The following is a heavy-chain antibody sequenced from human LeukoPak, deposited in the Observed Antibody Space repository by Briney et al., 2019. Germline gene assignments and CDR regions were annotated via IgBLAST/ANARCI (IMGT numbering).Heavy chain of an antibody. CDR2: VNSYNGDT. Sequence: GVSVKVSCKASGYTFTSYGVSWVRQAPGQGLEWMGWVNSYNGDTNYAQKLRGRVTMTTDTSTSTAYMELRSLRSDDTAVYYCARGFCSSSSCHYYYYMDVWGKGTTVTVSS. CDR1: GYTFTSYG. J-gene: IGHJ6*03. D-gene: IGHD2-2*01. V-gene: IGHV1-18*01. CDR3: ARGFCSSSSCHYYYYMDV.